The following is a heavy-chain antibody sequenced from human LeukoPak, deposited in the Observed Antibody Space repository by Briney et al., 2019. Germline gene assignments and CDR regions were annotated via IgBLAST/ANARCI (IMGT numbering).Heavy chain of an antibody. D-gene: IGHD3-10*01. CDR2: IYYSGST. J-gene: IGHJ3*02. CDR1: GGSISSYY. CDR3: ASSIEYYYGSDAFDI. V-gene: IGHV4-59*01. Sequence: SETLSLTCTVSGGSISSYYWSWVRQPPGKGLEWIGYIYYSGSTNYNPSLKSRVTISVDTSKNQFSLKLSSVTAADTAVYYCASSIEYYYGSDAFDIWGQGTMVTVSS.